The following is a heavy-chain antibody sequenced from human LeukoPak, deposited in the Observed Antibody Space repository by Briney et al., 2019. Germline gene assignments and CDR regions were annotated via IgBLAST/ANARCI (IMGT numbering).Heavy chain of an antibody. V-gene: IGHV4-38-2*02. J-gene: IGHJ4*02. D-gene: IGHD2-2*02. CDR1: GYSISSGYY. CDR3: ARDREGAAIVETFDY. CDR2: IYHSGST. Sequence: PSETLSLTCAVSGYSISSGYYWGWIRQPPGKGLEWIGSIYHSGSTYYNPSLKSRVTISVDTSKNQFSLKLSSVTAADTAVYYCARDREGAAIVETFDYWGQGTLVTVSS.